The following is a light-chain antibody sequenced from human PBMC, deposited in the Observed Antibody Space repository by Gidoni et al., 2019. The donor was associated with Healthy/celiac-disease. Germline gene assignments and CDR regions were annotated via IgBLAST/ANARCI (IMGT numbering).Light chain of an antibody. CDR2: GNS. CDR3: QSYDSSLSGVV. CDR1: SSNIGAGYD. J-gene: IGLJ2*01. V-gene: IGLV1-40*01. Sequence: QSVRTQPPSASGAPGQRVTISCTGSSSNIGAGYDVHWYQQLPGPAPKLLIYGNSNRPSGVPDRFSGSKSGTSASLAITGLQAEDEADYYCQSYDSSLSGVVFGGGTKLTVL.